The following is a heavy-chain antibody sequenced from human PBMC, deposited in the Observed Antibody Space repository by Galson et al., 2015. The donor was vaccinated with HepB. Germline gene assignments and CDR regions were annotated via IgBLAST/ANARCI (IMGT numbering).Heavy chain of an antibody. J-gene: IGHJ4*02. CDR1: GGSITNSNY. CDR3: ARAAAADY. D-gene: IGHD6-13*01. CDR2: IFHSGTT. Sequence: ETLSLTCAVTGGSITNSNYYTWVRQPPGKGLEWIGSIFHSGTTYYNPSLKSRVTISVDTSKNQFSLKLSSVTAVDTAVCYCARAAAADYWGQGILVTVSS. V-gene: IGHV4-38-2*01.